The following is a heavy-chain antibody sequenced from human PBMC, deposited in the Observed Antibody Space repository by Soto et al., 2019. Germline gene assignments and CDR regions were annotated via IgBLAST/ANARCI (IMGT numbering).Heavy chain of an antibody. CDR1: GFTFKKYW. CDR3: ARDPYYYDTSGSYYA. J-gene: IGHJ4*02. V-gene: IGHV3-74*01. D-gene: IGHD3-22*01. CDR2: INSDGRST. Sequence: GGCLILSCAASGFTFKKYWIDWVRQVQGKGLGWVSRINSDGRSTSYADSVKGRFTLSRDNANNPLYLQMNSLRAEDTAVYYCARDPYYYDTSGSYYAWGQRTLVTVSS.